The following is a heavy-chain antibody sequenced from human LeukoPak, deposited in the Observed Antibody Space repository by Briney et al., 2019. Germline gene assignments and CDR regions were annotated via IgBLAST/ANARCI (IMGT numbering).Heavy chain of an antibody. CDR3: ARPITIFGVVGDDY. J-gene: IGHJ4*02. CDR2: ISSSSSHI. V-gene: IGHV3-21*01. Sequence: GGSLRLSCAASGFTFSSYSMNWVRQAPGKGLEWVSSISSSSSHIYYADSVKGRFTISRDNAKNSLYLQMNSLRAEDTAVYYCARPITIFGVVGDDYWGQGTLVTVSS. CDR1: GFTFSSYS. D-gene: IGHD3-3*01.